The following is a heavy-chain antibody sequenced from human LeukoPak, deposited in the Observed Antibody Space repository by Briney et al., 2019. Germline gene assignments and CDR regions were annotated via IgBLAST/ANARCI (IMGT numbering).Heavy chain of an antibody. D-gene: IGHD3-16*02. Sequence: KSSETLSLTCIVSGGSISSYYWTWIRRPPGKGLEWIGYIYNSGSTNYNPSLKSRVTISIDTSTNQLSLKLSSVTAADTAVYYCAREGYLDGLDVWGQGTAVTVSS. CDR1: GGSISSYY. CDR2: IYNSGST. J-gene: IGHJ6*02. V-gene: IGHV4-59*01. CDR3: AREGYLDGLDV.